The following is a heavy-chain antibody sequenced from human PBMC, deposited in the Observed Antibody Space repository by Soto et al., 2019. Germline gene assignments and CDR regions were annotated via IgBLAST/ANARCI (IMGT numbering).Heavy chain of an antibody. CDR3: ARDGYDGSGSPYPAY. Sequence: SQTLSLTGSVSGGSISEYFWSWILQSAGKGLEWIGYIYYLGSTDYNPSLQGRVTISVDTFKRQFSLRLTSVTAADTAVYYCARDGYDGSGSPYPAYWGPGTQVTVSS. CDR2: IYYLGST. CDR1: GGSISEYF. J-gene: IGHJ4*02. V-gene: IGHV4-59*01. D-gene: IGHD3-10*01.